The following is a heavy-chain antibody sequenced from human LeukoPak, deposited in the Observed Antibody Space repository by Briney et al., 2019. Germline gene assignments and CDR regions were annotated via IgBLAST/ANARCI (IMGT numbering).Heavy chain of an antibody. CDR2: INPNSGGT. V-gene: IGHV1-2*02. CDR1: GYTFTGYY. CDR3: VRDFATVATPYFDY. Sequence: ASVKVSCKASGYTFTGYYIHWVRQAPGQGLEWMGWINPNSGGTNYAQKFQGRVSVTRDTSISTVYMELSRLTYDDTAVYYCVRDFATVATPYFDYWGQGALVTVSS. D-gene: IGHD4-23*01. J-gene: IGHJ4*02.